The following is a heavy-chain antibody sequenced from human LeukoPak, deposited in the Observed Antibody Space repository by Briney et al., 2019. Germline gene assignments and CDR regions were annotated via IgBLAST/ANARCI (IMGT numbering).Heavy chain of an antibody. J-gene: IGHJ4*02. CDR3: ARERLPDDY. Sequence: GGSLRLSCAASGFTFSNYNMNWIRQAPGKGLEWVSSISAASNYIYYADSVKGRFTISRDNAKNSLYLQMNSLRAEDTAVYYCARERLPDDYWGQGTLVTVSS. D-gene: IGHD4-11*01. CDR2: ISAASNYI. V-gene: IGHV3-21*01. CDR1: GFTFSNYN.